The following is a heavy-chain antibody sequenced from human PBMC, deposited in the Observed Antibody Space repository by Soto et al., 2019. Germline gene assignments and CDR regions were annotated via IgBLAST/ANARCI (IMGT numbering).Heavy chain of an antibody. V-gene: IGHV3-21*01. CDR2: IRSGSSDT. CDR3: ARVAY. Sequence: PGASLSPSCEASGFSFSSVSMNWVRQVPGKGLEWVASIRSGSSDTWYADSVKGRFIISRDNAQNSLFLQMNTLRPEDRAMYYCARVAYWGPGTQVSVS. CDR1: GFSFSSVS. J-gene: IGHJ4*02.